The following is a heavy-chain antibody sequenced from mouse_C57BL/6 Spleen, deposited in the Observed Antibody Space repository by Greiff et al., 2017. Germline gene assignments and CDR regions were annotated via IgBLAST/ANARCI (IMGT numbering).Heavy chain of an antibody. V-gene: IGHV5-17*01. CDR1: GFTFSDYG. Sequence: EVKLVESGGGLVKPGGSLKLSCAASGFTFSDYGMHWVRQAPEKGLEWVAYISSGSSTIYYADTVKGRFTISRDNAKNTLFLQMTSLRSEDTAMYYCARDCGSSLWYFDVWGTGTTVTVSS. CDR3: ARDCGSSLWYFDV. CDR2: ISSGSSTI. J-gene: IGHJ1*03. D-gene: IGHD1-1*01.